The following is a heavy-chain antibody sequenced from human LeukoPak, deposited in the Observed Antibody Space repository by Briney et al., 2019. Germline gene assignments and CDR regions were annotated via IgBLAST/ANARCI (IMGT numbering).Heavy chain of an antibody. CDR3: ARQPAAAGSREDY. J-gene: IGHJ4*02. CDR2: IYYSGST. CDR1: GGSISSSSYY. V-gene: IGHV4-39*07. Sequence: SETLSLTCTVSGGSISSSSYYWGWIRQPPGKGLEWIGSIYYSGSTNYNPSLKSRVTMSVDTSKNQFSLKLSSVTAADTAVYYCARQPAAAGSREDYWGQGTLVTVSS. D-gene: IGHD6-13*01.